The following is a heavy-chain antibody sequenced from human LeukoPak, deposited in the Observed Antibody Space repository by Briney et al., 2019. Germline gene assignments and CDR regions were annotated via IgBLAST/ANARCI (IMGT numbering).Heavy chain of an antibody. CDR3: ARLECSSTTCPFAY. CDR1: GYSFTTNW. V-gene: IGHV5-51*01. J-gene: IGHJ4*02. D-gene: IGHD2-2*01. Sequence: GESLKISCKGSGYSFTTNWVGWVRQMLGKGLESMGIIFPGDSDTRYTPSFQGQVIISADKSTGTVYLQWTSLKASDTAIYYCARLECSSTTCPFAYWGQGTLVTVSS. CDR2: IFPGDSDT.